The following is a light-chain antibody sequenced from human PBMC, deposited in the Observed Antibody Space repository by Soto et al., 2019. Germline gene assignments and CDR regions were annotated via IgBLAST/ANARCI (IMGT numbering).Light chain of an antibody. J-gene: IGKJ1*01. CDR1: QSISSY. Sequence: DIQMTQSPSTLSASVGDTVTITCRASQSISSYLNWYQQKPGKAPKVLIYDASILESGVPSRFSGSGSGTEFTLTISSLQPDDFATYYCQHYNSYSEAFGQGTKVDIK. V-gene: IGKV1-5*01. CDR2: DAS. CDR3: QHYNSYSEA.